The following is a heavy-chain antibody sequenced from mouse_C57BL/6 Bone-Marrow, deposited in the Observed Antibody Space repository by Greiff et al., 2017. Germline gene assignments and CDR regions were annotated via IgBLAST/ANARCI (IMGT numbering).Heavy chain of an antibody. V-gene: IGHV5-17*01. CDR2: ISSGSSTI. CDR1: GFTFSDYG. Sequence: EVQGVESGGGLVKPGGSLKLSCAASGFTFSDYGMHWVRQAPEKGLEWVAYISSGSSTIYYADTVKGRFTISRNNAKNTLFLQMTSLRSEDTAMYDCARHKLPLYYYAMDYWGQGTSVTVSS. D-gene: IGHD1-1*01. J-gene: IGHJ4*01. CDR3: ARHKLPLYYYAMDY.